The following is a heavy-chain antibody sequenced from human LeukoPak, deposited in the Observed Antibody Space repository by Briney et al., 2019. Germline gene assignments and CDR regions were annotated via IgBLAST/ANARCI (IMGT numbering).Heavy chain of an antibody. D-gene: IGHD4-23*01. Sequence: PGGSLRLSCAASGFTFDDYAMHWVRQAPGKGLEWVSGISWNSGSIGYADSVKGRFTISRDNAKNSLYLQMHSLRDEDTAVYYCTRTGGNFHFDYWGQGTLVTVSS. CDR3: TRTGGNFHFDY. CDR1: GFTFDDYA. J-gene: IGHJ4*02. V-gene: IGHV3-9*01. CDR2: ISWNSGSI.